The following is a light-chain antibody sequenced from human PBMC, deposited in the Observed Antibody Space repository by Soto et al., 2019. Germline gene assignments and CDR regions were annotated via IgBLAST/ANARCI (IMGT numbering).Light chain of an antibody. CDR2: GAS. V-gene: IGKV3-20*01. Sequence: EIVLTQSPGTLSLSPGERATLSCRASQSVSSSYLAWYQQKPGQAPRLLIYGASSRATGIPDRFSGSGSGTDFNLNISRLEPEDFAVYYCQQYGSSLYTFGQGTKLEIK. CDR3: QQYGSSLYT. J-gene: IGKJ2*01. CDR1: QSVSSSY.